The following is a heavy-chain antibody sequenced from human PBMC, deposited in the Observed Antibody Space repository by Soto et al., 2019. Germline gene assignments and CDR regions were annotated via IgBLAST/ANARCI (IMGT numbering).Heavy chain of an antibody. J-gene: IGHJ3*01. CDR3: ARARWYDAFNV. D-gene: IGHD2-15*01. CDR2: VYHGGNT. CDR1: GFSISSGNY. V-gene: IGHV4-38-2*01. Sequence: SETLSLTCAVSGFSISSGNYWGWIRKHPGKGLEWIGSVYHGGNTYYNPSLKSRVSISIDLSKNQFSLKLTSVTAADTAAYYCARARWYDAFNVWGQGTVVTVSS.